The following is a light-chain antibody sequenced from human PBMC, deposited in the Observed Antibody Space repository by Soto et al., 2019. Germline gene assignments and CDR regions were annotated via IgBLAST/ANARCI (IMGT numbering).Light chain of an antibody. Sequence: EIVLTQSPGTLSLSPGERATLSCRASQSVSSSYLAWYQQKPGQAPRLLIYGASSRATGIPDRFSGSGSATDFTLTISSLQPEDFAVYYCQQYGSSPMTFGQGTKVEIK. J-gene: IGKJ1*01. CDR1: QSVSSSY. CDR3: QQYGSSPMT. V-gene: IGKV3-20*01. CDR2: GAS.